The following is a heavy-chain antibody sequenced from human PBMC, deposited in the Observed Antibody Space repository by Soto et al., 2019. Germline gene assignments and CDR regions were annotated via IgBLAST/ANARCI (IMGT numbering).Heavy chain of an antibody. CDR1: GGSFSGYY. CDR2: IDHSGGT. CDR3: ARGRLGGAAN. J-gene: IGHJ4*02. Sequence: QVQLQQWGAGLSKPSETLSLTCALYGGSFSGYYWSWIRQPPGKGLEWIGEIDHSGGTNYNPSLKSRVTISVDTSKTQFSLKLSSVTAADTAVYYCARGRLGGAANWGQGTLVTVSS. V-gene: IGHV4-34*01. D-gene: IGHD3-16*01.